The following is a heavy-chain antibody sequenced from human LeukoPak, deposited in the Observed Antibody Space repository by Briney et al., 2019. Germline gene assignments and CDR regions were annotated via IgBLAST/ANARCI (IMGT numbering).Heavy chain of an antibody. Sequence: SVKVSCKASGGTFSNYAISWVRQAPGQGLEWMGGIIPIFATANYTQKFQGRVTITADESTSTAYMELSSLRSEDTALYYCARGGSSSFEDFDYWGQGTLVTVSS. J-gene: IGHJ4*02. CDR1: GGTFSNYA. V-gene: IGHV1-69*13. D-gene: IGHD6-6*01. CDR2: IIPIFATA. CDR3: ARGGSSSFEDFDY.